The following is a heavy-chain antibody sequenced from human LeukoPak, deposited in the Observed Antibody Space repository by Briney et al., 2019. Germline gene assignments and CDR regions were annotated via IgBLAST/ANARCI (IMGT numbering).Heavy chain of an antibody. CDR2: ISGSGGST. V-gene: IGHV3-23*01. D-gene: IGHD2-2*01. CDR3: AKTVGYCSSTSCYALDY. J-gene: IGHJ4*02. Sequence: GGSLRLSCAASGFTFSSYAMSWVRQAPGKGLEWVSAISGSGGSTYYADSVKGRFTISGDNSKNTLYLQMNSLRAEDTAVYYCAKTVGYCSSTSCYALDYWGQGTLVTVSS. CDR1: GFTFSSYA.